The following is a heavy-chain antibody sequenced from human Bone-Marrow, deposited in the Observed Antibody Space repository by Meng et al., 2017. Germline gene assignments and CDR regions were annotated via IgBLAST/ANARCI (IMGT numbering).Heavy chain of an antibody. V-gene: IGHV1-8*02. J-gene: IGHJ4*02. CDR1: GYTFTGYY. CDR2: MNPNSGNT. CDR3: ARRFGSGPFLGFDY. Sequence: ASVKVSCKASGYTFTGYYMHWVRQATGQGLEWMGWMNPNSGNTGYAQKFQGRVTMTRNTSISTAYMELSSLRSEDTAVYYCARRFGSGPFLGFDYWGQGTLVTVSS. D-gene: IGHD2-15*01.